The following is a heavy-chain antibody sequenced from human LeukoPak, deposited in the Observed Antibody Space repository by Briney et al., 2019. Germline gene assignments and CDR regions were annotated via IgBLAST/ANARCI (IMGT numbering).Heavy chain of an antibody. CDR1: GFTFSSYG. CDR2: ISYDGSNK. CDR3: ANSTAMYL. D-gene: IGHD5-18*01. J-gene: IGHJ5*02. V-gene: IGHV3-30*18. Sequence: QPGRSLRLSCAASGFTFSSYGMHWVCQAPGTGLERVAVISYDGSNKYYADSVNGRFTISRDNTKNTLYLQMNSLRAEGTAVYYCANSTAMYLWGQGTLVTVSS.